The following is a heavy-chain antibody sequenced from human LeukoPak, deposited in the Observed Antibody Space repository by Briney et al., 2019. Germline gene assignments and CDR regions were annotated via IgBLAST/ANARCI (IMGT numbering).Heavy chain of an antibody. CDR3: AAGLPSMVRGAAPYCYYGMDV. V-gene: IGHV1-58*01. Sequence: SVKVSCKASGFTFTSSAVQWVRQARGQRLEWIGWIVVGSGNTNYAQKFQERVTITRDMSTSTAYMELSSLRSEDTAVYYCAAGLPSMVRGAAPYCYYGMDVWGKGTTVTVSS. CDR1: GFTFTSSA. D-gene: IGHD3-10*01. CDR2: IVVGSGNT. J-gene: IGHJ6*04.